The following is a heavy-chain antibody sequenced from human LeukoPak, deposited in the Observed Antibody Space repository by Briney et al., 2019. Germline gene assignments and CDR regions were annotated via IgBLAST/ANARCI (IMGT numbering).Heavy chain of an antibody. CDR2: IIPIFGTA. J-gene: IGHJ4*02. D-gene: IGHD4-17*01. CDR3: ARGDYGDYYFDY. Sequence: SVKVSCKASGGTFSSYAISWVRQAPGQGLEWMGGIIPIFGTANYAQKFQGRVTITTDESTSTAYMELSSLRSGDTAVYYCARGDYGDYYFDYWGQGTLVTVSS. CDR1: GGTFSSYA. V-gene: IGHV1-69*05.